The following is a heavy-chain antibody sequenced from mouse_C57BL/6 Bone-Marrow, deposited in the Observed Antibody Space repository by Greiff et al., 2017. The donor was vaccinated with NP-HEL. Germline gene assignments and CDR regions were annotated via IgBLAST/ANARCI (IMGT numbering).Heavy chain of an antibody. D-gene: IGHD2-12*01. J-gene: IGHJ2*01. Sequence: QVQLQQPGAELVKPGASVKMSCTASGYTFTSYWITWVKQRPGQGLEWIGDIYPGSGSTNYTEKFKSKATLTVDPSSSPAYLQLSRLPSEDCAVYYCARRRATTGGDYWGKGTTLTVSS. CDR1: GYTFTSYW. V-gene: IGHV1-55*01. CDR3: ARRRATTGGDY. CDR2: IYPGSGST.